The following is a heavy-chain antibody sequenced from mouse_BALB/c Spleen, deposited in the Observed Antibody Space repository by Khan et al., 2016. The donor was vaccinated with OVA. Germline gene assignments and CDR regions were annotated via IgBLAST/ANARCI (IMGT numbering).Heavy chain of an antibody. V-gene: IGHV1S81*02. CDR2: TNPTNGRT. Sequence: QVQLQQSGAELVKAGASVKMSCKASGYTFTSYWMHWVKQRLGQGLEWFAETNPTNGRTYYNEKFKSKATLTVDKSSSTAYMLLSGPTFEDSADDYWARIKKIVATYFDYWGQGTTLTVSA. CDR3: ARIKKIVATYFDY. CDR1: GYTFTSYW. J-gene: IGHJ2*01. D-gene: IGHD1-1*01.